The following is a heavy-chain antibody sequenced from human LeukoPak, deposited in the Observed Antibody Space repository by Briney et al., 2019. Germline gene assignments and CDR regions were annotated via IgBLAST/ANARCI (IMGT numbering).Heavy chain of an antibody. CDR3: AHSPSSSWYGN. CDR1: GFTFSSYG. CDR2: ISYDGSNK. Sequence: GGSLRLSCAASGFTFSSYGMHWVRQAPGKGLEWVAVISYDGSNKYYADSVKGRFTISRDNSKNTLYLQMNSLRAEDTAVYYCAHSPSSSWYGNWGQGTLVTVSS. D-gene: IGHD6-13*01. V-gene: IGHV3-30*03. J-gene: IGHJ4*02.